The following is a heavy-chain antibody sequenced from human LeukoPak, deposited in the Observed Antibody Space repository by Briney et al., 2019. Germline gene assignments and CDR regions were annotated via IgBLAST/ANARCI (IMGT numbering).Heavy chain of an antibody. CDR3: ARRRYSGSSQHFDY. V-gene: IGHV3-21*01. CDR2: ISSSSSYI. D-gene: IGHD1-26*01. CDR1: GFTFSSYS. J-gene: IGHJ4*02. Sequence: KTGGSLRLSCAASGFTFSSYSMNWVRQAPGKGLEWVSSISSSSSYIYYADSVKGRFTISRDNAKNSLYLQMNSLRAEDTAVYYCARRRYSGSSQHFDYWGLGTLVTVSS.